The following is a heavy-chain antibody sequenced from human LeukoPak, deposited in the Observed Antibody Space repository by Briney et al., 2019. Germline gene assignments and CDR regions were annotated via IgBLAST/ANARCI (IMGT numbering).Heavy chain of an antibody. V-gene: IGHV3-7*01. CDR3: ARDGLASCGGDCYSKYYYYYGMDV. CDR2: IKQDGSDT. J-gene: IGHJ6*02. CDR1: GFIFRNYR. D-gene: IGHD2-21*02. Sequence: GGSLRLSCAASGFIFRNYRMSWVRQAPGKGLEWVANIKQDGSDTYYVDSVKGRFTISRDNAKNSLYLQMNTLRVEDTAVYYCARDGLASCGGDCYSKYYYYYGMDVWGQGTTVTVSS.